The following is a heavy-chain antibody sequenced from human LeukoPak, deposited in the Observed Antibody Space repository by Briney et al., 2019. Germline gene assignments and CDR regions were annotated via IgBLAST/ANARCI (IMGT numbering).Heavy chain of an antibody. J-gene: IGHJ3*02. Sequence: PGGSLRLSCAASGFTFSSYEMNWVRQAPVKGLEWVANIKQDGSEKYSVDSVKGRFTISRDNAKNSLYLQMNSLRAEDTAVYYCARDGGIYLGDAFDIWGQGTLVTVSS. CDR3: ARDGGIYLGDAFDI. CDR2: IKQDGSEK. V-gene: IGHV3-7*01. CDR1: GFTFSSYE. D-gene: IGHD1-26*01.